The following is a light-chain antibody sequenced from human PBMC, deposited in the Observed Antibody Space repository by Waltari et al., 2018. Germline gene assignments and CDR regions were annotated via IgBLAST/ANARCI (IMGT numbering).Light chain of an antibody. CDR2: DVS. CDR1: SSDVGGYNY. J-gene: IGLJ1*01. Sequence: QSALTQPASVSGSPGQSITISCTGTSSDVGGYNYVSWYQEHPGKAPNLMIYDVSKRPSGFSNRFSGSKSGNTASLTISGLQAEDEADYYCCSYTSSSTLYVFGTGTKVTVL. V-gene: IGLV2-14*01. CDR3: CSYTSSSTLYV.